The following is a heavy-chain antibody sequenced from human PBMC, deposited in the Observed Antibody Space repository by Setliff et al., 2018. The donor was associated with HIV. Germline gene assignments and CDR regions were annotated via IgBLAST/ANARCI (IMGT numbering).Heavy chain of an antibody. D-gene: IGHD3-3*01. CDR3: ATELYYNFWRSFDY. Sequence: ASVKVSCKASGYTFTNYDINWVRQATGQGLEWMGRMNPNSGNTEYAQQFQGRVTMTRNTSISTAYMELSSLRSEDTAIYYCATELYYNFWRSFDYWGQGTLVTVSS. J-gene: IGHJ4*02. V-gene: IGHV1-8*02. CDR1: GYTFTNYD. CDR2: MNPNSGNT.